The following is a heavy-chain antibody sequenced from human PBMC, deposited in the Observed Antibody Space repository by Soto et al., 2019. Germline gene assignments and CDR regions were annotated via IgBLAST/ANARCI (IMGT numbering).Heavy chain of an antibody. V-gene: IGHV1-18*01. D-gene: IGHD3-3*01. Sequence: ASVKVSCKASGYTFTSYGISWVRQAPGQGLERMGWISAYNGNTNYAQKLQGRVTMTTDTSTSTAYMELRSLRSDDTAVYYCARGVTIFGNYGMDVWGQGTTVTVSS. CDR2: ISAYNGNT. CDR1: GYTFTSYG. J-gene: IGHJ6*02. CDR3: ARGVTIFGNYGMDV.